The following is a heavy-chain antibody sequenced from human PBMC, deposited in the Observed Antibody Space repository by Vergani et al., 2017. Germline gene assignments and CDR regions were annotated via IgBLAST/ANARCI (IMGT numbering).Heavy chain of an antibody. CDR3: ARGPDSSSWYYYYYYCMDV. Sequence: QVQLQQWGAGLLKPSETLSLTCAVSGGSFSGYYWSWIRQPPGKGLEWMGEINHSGSTHYNPSLQSRVTISVDTSKNQFSLKLSSVTAADTAVYYCARGPDSSSWYYYYYYCMDVWGKGTTVTVSS. V-gene: IGHV4-34*01. D-gene: IGHD6-13*01. J-gene: IGHJ6*03. CDR1: GGSFSGYY. CDR2: INHSGST.